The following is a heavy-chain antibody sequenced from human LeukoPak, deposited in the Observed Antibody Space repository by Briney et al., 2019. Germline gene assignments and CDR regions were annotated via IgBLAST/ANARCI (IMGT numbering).Heavy chain of an antibody. V-gene: IGHV4-34*01. CDR1: GGSFGGYY. J-gene: IGHJ4*02. Sequence: SETLSLTCAVYGGSFGGYYWSWIRQPPGKGLEWIGEINHSGSTNYNPSLKSRVTISVDTSKNQFSLKLSSVTAADTAVYYCARHVMPRLLRYFDWLLSYYFDYWGQGTLVTVSS. CDR2: INHSGST. CDR3: ARHVMPRLLRYFDWLLSYYFDY. D-gene: IGHD3-9*01.